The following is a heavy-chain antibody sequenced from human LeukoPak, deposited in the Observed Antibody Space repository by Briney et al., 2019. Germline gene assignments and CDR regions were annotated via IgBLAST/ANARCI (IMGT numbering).Heavy chain of an antibody. J-gene: IGHJ4*02. V-gene: IGHV3-72*01. CDR2: TRNKANSYTT. CDR3: ARGYSYGKFDY. D-gene: IGHD5-18*01. Sequence: GGSLRLSCAASGFTFSSYEMNWVRQAPGKGLEWVGRTRNKANSYTTEYAASVKGRFTISRDDSKSSLYLQMNSLKTEDTAVYYCARGYSYGKFDYWGQGTLVTVSS. CDR1: GFTFSSYE.